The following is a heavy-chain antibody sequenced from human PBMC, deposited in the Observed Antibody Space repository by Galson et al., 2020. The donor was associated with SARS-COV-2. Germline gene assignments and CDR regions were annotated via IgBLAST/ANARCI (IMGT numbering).Heavy chain of an antibody. Sequence: SETLSLTCAVSAGSISSSTYYWGWLRQPPGKGLEWIWTIFYTGSTYYNPSLDSRVSISVDTSKNQFSLNLRSETAADTAVYYCARDGWELDQFDYWGQGTLVTVSS. V-gene: IGHV4-39*07. J-gene: IGHJ4*02. CDR3: ARDGWELDQFDY. CDR1: AGSISSSTYY. CDR2: IFYTGST. D-gene: IGHD1-26*01.